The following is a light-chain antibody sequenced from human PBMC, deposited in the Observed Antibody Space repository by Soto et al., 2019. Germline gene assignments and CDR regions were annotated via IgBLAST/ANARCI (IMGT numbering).Light chain of an antibody. J-gene: IGKJ2*01. CDR1: QSVNSNF. V-gene: IGKV3-20*01. Sequence: EIVLTQSPGTLSLSPGERATLSCRASQSVNSNFLAWYQQKPGQAPRLLIYGASTRAAGVPDRFSGSGSGTDFTLTITSLEPEDFAMYYGQQYRRSPLIYTFGKGNKLGVK. CDR3: QQYRRSPLIYT. CDR2: GAS.